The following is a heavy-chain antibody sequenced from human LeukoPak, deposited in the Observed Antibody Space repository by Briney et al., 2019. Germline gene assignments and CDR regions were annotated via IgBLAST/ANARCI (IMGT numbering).Heavy chain of an antibody. CDR3: ATTGSGSYYDY. D-gene: IGHD1-26*01. J-gene: IGHJ4*02. CDR1: GFTFSSYA. V-gene: IGHV3-74*01. Sequence: PGGSLRLSCAASGFTFSSYAMHWVRQVPGRGLVWVSRINDDETSTSYADSVKGRFTISRDNAKNTLYLQMMSLRAEDTAVYYCATTGSGSYYDYWGQGTLVTVSS. CDR2: INDDETST.